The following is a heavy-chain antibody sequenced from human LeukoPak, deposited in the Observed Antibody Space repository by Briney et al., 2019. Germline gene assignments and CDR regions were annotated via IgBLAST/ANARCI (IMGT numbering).Heavy chain of an antibody. CDR3: ARDRDYYDSSPYMNMDY. Sequence: GASVKVSRKASGYTFTRYQMHWVRQAPGQGLEWMGIVKPSGGSTRCAQKFQGRVTLTRDTSTTTFYMELSSLTSEDTAVYYCARDRDYYDSSPYMNMDYWGQGTLVTVSS. CDR1: GYTFTRYQ. D-gene: IGHD3-22*01. CDR2: VKPSGGST. J-gene: IGHJ4*02. V-gene: IGHV1-46*01.